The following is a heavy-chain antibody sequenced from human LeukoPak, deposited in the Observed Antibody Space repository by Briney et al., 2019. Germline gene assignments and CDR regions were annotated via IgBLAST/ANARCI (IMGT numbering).Heavy chain of an antibody. V-gene: IGHV3-7*01. Sequence: GGSLRLFCAASGFTFSSYSMKWVRQAPGKGLEWVANIKQDGSQQYYLDSVEGRFTISRDNAKNSLYLQMNNLRAEDTAVYYCSNGIYSSSYWGQGTLVTVSS. D-gene: IGHD6-6*01. CDR2: IKQDGSQQ. CDR1: GFTFSSYS. CDR3: SNGIYSSSY. J-gene: IGHJ4*02.